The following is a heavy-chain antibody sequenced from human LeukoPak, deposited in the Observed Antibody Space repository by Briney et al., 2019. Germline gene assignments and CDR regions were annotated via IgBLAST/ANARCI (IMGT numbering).Heavy chain of an antibody. CDR2: IYYSGST. CDR1: GFTVSSNS. CDR3: ARSYYYDSSGYYFAY. V-gene: IGHV4-59*02. J-gene: IGHJ4*02. D-gene: IGHD3-22*01. Sequence: PGGSLRLSCTVSGFTVSSNSMSWVRQPPGKGLEWIGYIYYSGSTNYNPSLKSRVTISVDTSKNQFSLKLSSVTAADTAVYYCARSYYYDSSGYYFAYWGQGTLVTVSS.